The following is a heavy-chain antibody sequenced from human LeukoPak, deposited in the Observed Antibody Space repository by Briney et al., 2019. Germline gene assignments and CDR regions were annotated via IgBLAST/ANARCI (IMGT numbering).Heavy chain of an antibody. V-gene: IGHV3-11*03. D-gene: IGHD6-6*01. CDR2: IGGSGADA. CDR1: GFTFSDCY. CDR3: AKTLVASPGNTGGP. Sequence: GGSLRLSCAASGFTFSDCYMSWFRQAPGKGLEWLSYIGGSGADANHADSVKGRFTTSRDNAKSSLYLQMNSLRAEDTAVYYCAKTLVASPGNTGGPWGQGTLITVSS. J-gene: IGHJ5*02.